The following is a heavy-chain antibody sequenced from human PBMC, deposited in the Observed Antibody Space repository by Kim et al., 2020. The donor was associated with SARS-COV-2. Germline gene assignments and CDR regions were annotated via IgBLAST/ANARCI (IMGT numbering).Heavy chain of an antibody. Sequence: ASVKVSCKASGYTFTSYGISWVRQAPGQGLEWMGWISAYNGNTNYAQKLQGRVTMTTDTSTSTAYMELRSLRSDDTAVYYCATGLWFGELLYYFDYWGQGTLVTVSS. V-gene: IGHV1-18*01. J-gene: IGHJ4*02. CDR1: GYTFTSYG. CDR3: ATGLWFGELLYYFDY. D-gene: IGHD3-10*01. CDR2: ISAYNGNT.